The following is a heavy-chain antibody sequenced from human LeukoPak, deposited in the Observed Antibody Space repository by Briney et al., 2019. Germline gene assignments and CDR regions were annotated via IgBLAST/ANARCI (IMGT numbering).Heavy chain of an antibody. J-gene: IGHJ4*02. CDR2: IYYSGST. CDR1: GGSISSSSYY. D-gene: IGHD6-13*01. V-gene: IGHV4-39*07. Sequence: SETLSLTCTVSGGSISSSSYYWGWIRQPPGKGLEWIGSIYYSGSTYYNPSLKSRVTISVDTSKNQFSLKLSSVTAADTAVYYCARDDEAAAGFDYWGQGTLVTVSS. CDR3: ARDDEAAAGFDY.